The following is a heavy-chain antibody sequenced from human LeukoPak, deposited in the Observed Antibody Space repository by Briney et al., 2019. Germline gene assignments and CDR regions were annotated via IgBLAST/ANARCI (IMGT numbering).Heavy chain of an antibody. CDR1: GFTFSSYA. V-gene: IGHV3-30-3*01. Sequence: GGSLRLSCAASGFTFSSYAMHWVRQAPGKGLEWVAVISYDGSNKYYADSVKGRFTISRDNSKNTLYLQMNSLRAEDTAVYYCARDQRAGYCSSTSCPYYMDVWGKGTTVTVSS. CDR2: ISYDGSNK. J-gene: IGHJ6*03. D-gene: IGHD2-2*01. CDR3: ARDQRAGYCSSTSCPYYMDV.